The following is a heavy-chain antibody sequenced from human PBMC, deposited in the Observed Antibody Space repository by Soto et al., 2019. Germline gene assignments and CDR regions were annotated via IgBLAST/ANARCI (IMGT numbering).Heavy chain of an antibody. CDR2: FYWDDDK. CDR1: GFSLTTSGVG. V-gene: IGHV2-5*02. Sequence: QITLKESGPTLVKHTQTLTLTCTFSGFSLTTSGVGVGWIRQPPGKALEWLALFYWDDDKRYSPSLKSRLTIPKDTSKNQVDLTMTNMDPADTASYFCAHRTTTETWWFDPWGQGTLVTVSS. J-gene: IGHJ5*02. CDR3: AHRTTTETWWFDP. D-gene: IGHD4-17*01.